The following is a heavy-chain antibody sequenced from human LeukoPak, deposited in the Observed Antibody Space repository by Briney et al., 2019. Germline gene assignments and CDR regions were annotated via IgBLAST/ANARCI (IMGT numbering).Heavy chain of an antibody. V-gene: IGHV1-2*02. CDR1: GYTFTGYY. J-gene: IGHJ4*02. CDR3: ARDGRLVRTMVRGVKTLHLVY. Sequence: ASVKVSCKASGYTFTGYYMHWVRQAPGQGLEWMGWINPNSGGTNYAQKFQGRVTMTRDTSISTAYMELSRLRSDDTAVYYCARDGRLVRTMVRGVKTLHLVYWGQGTLVTVSS. D-gene: IGHD3-10*01. CDR2: INPNSGGT.